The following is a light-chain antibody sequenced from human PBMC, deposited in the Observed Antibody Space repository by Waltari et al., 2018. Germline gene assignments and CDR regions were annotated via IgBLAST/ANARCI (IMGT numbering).Light chain of an antibody. CDR3: QQSYSTLSIT. CDR2: AAS. CDR1: QSISSY. Sequence: DIQMTQSPSSLSASVGDRVTLTCRESQSISSYLNWYQQKPGKDPKLLIYAASSLQSGVPSRFSGSGSGTDFTLTISSLQPEDFATYYCQQSYSTLSITFGQGTRLEIK. V-gene: IGKV1-39*01. J-gene: IGKJ5*01.